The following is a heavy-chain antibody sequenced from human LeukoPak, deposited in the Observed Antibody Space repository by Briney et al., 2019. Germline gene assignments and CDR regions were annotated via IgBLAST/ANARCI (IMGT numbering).Heavy chain of an antibody. CDR1: GGSFSGYY. Sequence: SETLSLTCAVSGGSFSGYYWSWIRQPPPKGLEWIGEINHSGSTNYNPSLKSRVSISVDSSKNQFSLKVSSVTAADTAVYYCARGSDTAAGLYWGQGTLVTVSS. J-gene: IGHJ4*02. V-gene: IGHV4-34*01. D-gene: IGHD6-13*01. CDR3: ARGSDTAAGLY. CDR2: INHSGST.